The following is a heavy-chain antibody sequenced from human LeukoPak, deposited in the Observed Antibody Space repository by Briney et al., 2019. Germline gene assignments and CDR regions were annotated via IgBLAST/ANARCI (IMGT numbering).Heavy chain of an antibody. CDR2: IYYRGST. CDR3: ARGRTAMSEGY. V-gene: IGHV4-39*07. Sequence: PSETLSLTCTVSGGSISSSSYYWGWIRQPPGKGLEWIGSIYYRGSTYYNPSLKSRVTISVDTSKNQFSLKLSSVTAADTAVYYCARGRTAMSEGYWGQGTLVTVSA. CDR1: GGSISSSSYY. J-gene: IGHJ4*01. D-gene: IGHD5-18*01.